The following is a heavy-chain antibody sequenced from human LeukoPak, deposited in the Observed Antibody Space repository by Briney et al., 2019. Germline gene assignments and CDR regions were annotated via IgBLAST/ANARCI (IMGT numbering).Heavy chain of an antibody. V-gene: IGHV4-34*01. D-gene: IGHD2-2*01. Sequence: SETLSLTCAVYGGSFSGYYWSWIRQPPGKGLEWIGEINHSGSTNYNPSLKSRVTISVDTSKNQFSLKLSSVTAADTAVYYCATQLGYCSSTTCQDLDYWGQGTLVTVSS. J-gene: IGHJ4*02. CDR2: INHSGST. CDR1: GGSFSGYY. CDR3: ATQLGYCSSTTCQDLDY.